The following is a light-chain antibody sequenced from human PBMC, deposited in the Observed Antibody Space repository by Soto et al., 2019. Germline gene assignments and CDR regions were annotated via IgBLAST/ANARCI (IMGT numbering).Light chain of an antibody. Sequence: DIQMTQSPSTLSASVGDTVTITCRASQNINSWLAWYQQKPGKAPKLLIYEASNLQTGVPLRFSGGGSGTEFSLTISSLQPDDFATYYCKQYNTYSSSTFGQGTNLEIK. J-gene: IGKJ2*01. V-gene: IGKV1-5*03. CDR1: QNINSW. CDR3: KQYNTYSSST. CDR2: EAS.